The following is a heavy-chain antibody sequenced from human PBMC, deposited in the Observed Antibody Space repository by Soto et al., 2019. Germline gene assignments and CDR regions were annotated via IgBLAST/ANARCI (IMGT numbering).Heavy chain of an antibody. V-gene: IGHV4-59*01. CDR2: IYYSGST. D-gene: IGHD6-6*01. Sequence: PSETLSLTCTVSGGSISSYYWSWIRQPPGKGLEWIGYIYYSGSTNYNPSLKSRVTISVDTSKNQFSLKLSSVTAADTAVYYCARRIAARYYYYYYMDVWGKGTTVTVSS. CDR3: ARRIAARYYYYYYMDV. J-gene: IGHJ6*03. CDR1: GGSISSYY.